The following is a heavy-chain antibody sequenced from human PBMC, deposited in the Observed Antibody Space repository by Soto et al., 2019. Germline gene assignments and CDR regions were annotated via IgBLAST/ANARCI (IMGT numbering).Heavy chain of an antibody. Sequence: ASETPSLTCAFSGGSLSRGGFSWSWIRQPPGKGLEWIGYIYHSGSTYYNPSLKSRVTISVDRSKNQFSLKLSSVTAADTAVYYCARVPDYWGQGTLVTVSS. CDR2: IYHSGST. V-gene: IGHV4-30-2*01. CDR3: ARVPDY. CDR1: GGSLSRGGFS. J-gene: IGHJ4*02.